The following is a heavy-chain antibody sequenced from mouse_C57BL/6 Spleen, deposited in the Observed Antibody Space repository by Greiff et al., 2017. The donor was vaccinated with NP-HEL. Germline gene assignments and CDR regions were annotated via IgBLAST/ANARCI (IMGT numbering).Heavy chain of an antibody. Sequence: QVQLQQSGAELARPGASVKLSCKASGYTFTSYGISWVKQRTGQGLEWIGEIYPRSGNTYYNEKFKGKATLTADKYSSTAYMELRSLTSEDSAVYFCARISNYGYFDVWGTATTVNVSS. CDR2: IYPRSGNT. D-gene: IGHD2-5*01. CDR1: GYTFTSYG. V-gene: IGHV1-81*01. J-gene: IGHJ1*03. CDR3: ARISNYGYFDV.